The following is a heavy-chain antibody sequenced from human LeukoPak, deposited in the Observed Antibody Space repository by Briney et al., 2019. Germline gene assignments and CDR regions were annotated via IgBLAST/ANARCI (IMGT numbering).Heavy chain of an antibody. V-gene: IGHV3-30*18. CDR1: GFTFSRYG. J-gene: IGHJ4*02. CDR2: ASSDGDTT. CDR3: AKEGSTTFREDFDC. D-gene: IGHD3-16*01. Sequence: PGGSLRLSCAASGFTFSRYGMHWVRQAPGKGLEWVAVASSDGDTTYYADSVKGRFTISKDNSRNTLYLQMNSLRGEDTAVYYCAKEGSTTFREDFDCWGQGTLVTVSS.